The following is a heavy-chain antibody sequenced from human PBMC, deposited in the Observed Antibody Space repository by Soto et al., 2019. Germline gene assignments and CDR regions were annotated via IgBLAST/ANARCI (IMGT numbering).Heavy chain of an antibody. CDR2: ISAYNGNT. CDR3: ARGYYDILTGYQGRFDY. J-gene: IGHJ4*02. CDR1: GYTFTSYG. D-gene: IGHD3-9*01. V-gene: IGHV1-18*01. Sequence: ASVKVSCKASGYTFTSYGISWVRQAPGQVLEWMGWISAYNGNTNYAQKLQGRVTMTTDTSTSTAYMELRSLRSDDTAVYYCARGYYDILTGYQGRFDYWGQGTLDIVSS.